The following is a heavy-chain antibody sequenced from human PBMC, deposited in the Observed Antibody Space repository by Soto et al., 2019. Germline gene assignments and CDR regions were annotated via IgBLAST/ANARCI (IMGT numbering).Heavy chain of an antibody. CDR3: ARHSELMPDY. Sequence: SETLSLTCTVSGGSISSSSYYWGWIRQPPGKGLEWIGSIYYSGSTHYNPSLKSRVTISVDTSKNQFSLKLSSVTAADTAVYYCARHSELMPDYWGQGTLVTVSS. V-gene: IGHV4-39*01. J-gene: IGHJ4*02. CDR2: IYYSGST. D-gene: IGHD1-7*01. CDR1: GGSISSSSYY.